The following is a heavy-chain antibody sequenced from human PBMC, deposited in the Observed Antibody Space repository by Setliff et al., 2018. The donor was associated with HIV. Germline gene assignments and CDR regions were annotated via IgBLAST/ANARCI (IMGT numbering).Heavy chain of an antibody. CDR1: GGSISSRNFY. CDR2: IAYTGSG. J-gene: IGHJ4*02. Sequence: TLSLTCTVSGGSISSRNFYWGWIRQPPGKGLEWIGSIAYTGSGYYNSSLKSRVTISVDTSRNECSLKLTSVTAADTAVYYCAREVRWELPQGFDHWGQGSQVTVSS. CDR3: AREVRWELPQGFDH. D-gene: IGHD1-26*01. V-gene: IGHV4-39*07.